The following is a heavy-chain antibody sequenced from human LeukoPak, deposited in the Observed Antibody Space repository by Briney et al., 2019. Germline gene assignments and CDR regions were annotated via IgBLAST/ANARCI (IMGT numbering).Heavy chain of an antibody. CDR1: GGSFSGYY. Sequence: SETLSLTCAVYGGSFSGYYWSWIRQPPGKGLEWIGEINHSGSTNYNPSLKSRVTISVDTSKNQFSLKLTSVTAADTAVYYCARGGGASPSDYWGQGILVTVSP. CDR3: ARGGGASPSDY. CDR2: INHSGST. J-gene: IGHJ4*02. D-gene: IGHD2-2*01. V-gene: IGHV4-34*01.